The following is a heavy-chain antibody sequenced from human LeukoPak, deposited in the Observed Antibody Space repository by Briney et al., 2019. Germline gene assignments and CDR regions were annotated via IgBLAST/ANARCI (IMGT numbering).Heavy chain of an antibody. CDR3: ARHGRDYYDSSGYYYIGY. CDR1: GGSFSGYY. Sequence: SETLSLTCAVYGGSFSGYYWSWIRQPPGKGLEWIGEINHSGSTNYNPSLKSRVTISVDTSKNQFSLKLSSVTAADTAVYYCARHGRDYYDSSGYYYIGYWGQGTLVTVSS. V-gene: IGHV4-34*01. D-gene: IGHD3-22*01. J-gene: IGHJ4*02. CDR2: INHSGST.